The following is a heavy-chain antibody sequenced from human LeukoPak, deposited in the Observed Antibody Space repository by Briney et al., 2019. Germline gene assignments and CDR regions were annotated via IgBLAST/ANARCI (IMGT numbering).Heavy chain of an antibody. V-gene: IGHV3-7*03. CDR2: INQNEVVK. CDR3: TRTVNAASDF. J-gene: IGHJ4*02. CDR1: GFMFGDYW. Sequence: GGSLRLSCVASGFMFGDYWMRWVRQAPGKGLEWVASINQNEVVKYYVDSVKGRFTISRDDAKTSLFLQMNSLRIDDTAMYYCTRTVNAASDFWGQGTLVTVSS. D-gene: IGHD2-2*01.